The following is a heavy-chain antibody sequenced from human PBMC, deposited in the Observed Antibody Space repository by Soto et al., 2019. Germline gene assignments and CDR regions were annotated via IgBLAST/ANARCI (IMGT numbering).Heavy chain of an antibody. Sequence: PSETLSLTCTVSGGSMSSYYWSWIRQPPGKGLEWIGYIYYSGSTNYNPSLKSRVTISVDTSKNQFSLKLSSVTAADTAVYYCARGGRSSMVRVTRGWFDPWGQGTLVTVSS. D-gene: IGHD3-10*01. CDR1: GGSMSSYY. V-gene: IGHV4-59*01. J-gene: IGHJ5*02. CDR2: IYYSGST. CDR3: ARGGRSSMVRVTRGWFDP.